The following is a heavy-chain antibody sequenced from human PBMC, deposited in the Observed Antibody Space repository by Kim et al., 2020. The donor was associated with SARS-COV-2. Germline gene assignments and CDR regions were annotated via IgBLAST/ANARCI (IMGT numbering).Heavy chain of an antibody. CDR1: GFTFSSYS. CDR3: ARASVRGAFVGFYGMDV. Sequence: GGSLRLSCAASGFTFSSYSMNWVRQAPGKGLEWVSYISSSSSTIYYADSVKGRFTISRDNAKNSLYLQMNSLRDEDTAVYYCARASVRGAFVGFYGMDVWGQGTTVTVSS. V-gene: IGHV3-48*02. D-gene: IGHD3-10*01. CDR2: ISSSSSTI. J-gene: IGHJ6*02.